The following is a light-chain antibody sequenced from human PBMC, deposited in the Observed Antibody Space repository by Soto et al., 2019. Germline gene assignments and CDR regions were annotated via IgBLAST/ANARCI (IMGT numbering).Light chain of an antibody. CDR2: ATS. CDR1: QSVGNS. J-gene: IGKJ4*01. V-gene: IGKV3-15*01. CDR3: PQYGDWPLT. Sequence: EIVLTQTPATLSVSPGERATLSCRASQSVGNSFAWYQQRHGQAPRLLIFATSTRATGVPARFSGSGSGTEFTLTISSLQSEDFAVYYCPQYGDWPLTFGGGAKVEIE.